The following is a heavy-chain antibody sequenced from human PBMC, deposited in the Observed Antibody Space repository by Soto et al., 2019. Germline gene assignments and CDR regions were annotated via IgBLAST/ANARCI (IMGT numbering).Heavy chain of an antibody. V-gene: IGHV6-1*01. CDR2: TYYRSHWYN. J-gene: IGHJ4*02. Sequence: SQTLSLTCAISGDSVSSNSAAWNWIRQSPSRGLEWLARTYYRSHWYNDYAQSMKGRMTISPDTSKNQFSLHLYSVTPEDTAVYYCARIYYDSSGYYSYFDYWGQGTLVTVSS. CDR1: GDSVSSNSAA. CDR3: ARIYYDSSGYYSYFDY. D-gene: IGHD3-22*01.